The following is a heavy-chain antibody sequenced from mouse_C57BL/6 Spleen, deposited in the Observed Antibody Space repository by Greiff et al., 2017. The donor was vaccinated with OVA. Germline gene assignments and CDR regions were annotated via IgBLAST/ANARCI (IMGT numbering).Heavy chain of an antibody. CDR3: AIITTVVATDWYFDV. Sequence: QVQLQQPGAELVKPGASVKMSCKASGYTFTSYWITWVKQRPGQGLEWIGDIYPGSGSTNYNEKFKSKATLTVDTSSNTAYMQLSSLTSEDSAVYDCAIITTVVATDWYFDVWGTGTTVTVSS. D-gene: IGHD1-1*01. CDR1: GYTFTSYW. V-gene: IGHV1-55*01. CDR2: IYPGSGST. J-gene: IGHJ1*03.